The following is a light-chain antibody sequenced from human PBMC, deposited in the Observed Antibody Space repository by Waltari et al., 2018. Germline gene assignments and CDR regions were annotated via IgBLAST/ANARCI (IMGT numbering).Light chain of an antibody. CDR1: QSIGSR. J-gene: IGKJ1*01. Sequence: EIVLTQSPEFQSVTPEEKVTITCRASQSIGSRLHWYQQKPNQTPKLLLKYASQSISGVPTGFSGSGAGTDFTLTINSLEAEDAAVYCCHQIASLPRTFGPGTKVEIK. V-gene: IGKV6D-21*02. CDR2: YAS. CDR3: HQIASLPRT.